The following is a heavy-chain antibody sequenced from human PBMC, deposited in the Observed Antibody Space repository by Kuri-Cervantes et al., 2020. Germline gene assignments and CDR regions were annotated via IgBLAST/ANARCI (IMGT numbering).Heavy chain of an antibody. CDR2: ISYDGSNK. CDR1: GFTFSSYA. J-gene: IGHJ6*02. CDR3: ARGGYGMDV. V-gene: IGHV3-30-3*01. Sequence: GGSLRLSCAASGFTFSSYAMHWVRQAPGKGLEWVAVISYDGSNKYYADSVKGRFTISRDNSKNTLYLQMNSLRAEDTAVYYCARGGYGMDVWGQGTMVTVSS.